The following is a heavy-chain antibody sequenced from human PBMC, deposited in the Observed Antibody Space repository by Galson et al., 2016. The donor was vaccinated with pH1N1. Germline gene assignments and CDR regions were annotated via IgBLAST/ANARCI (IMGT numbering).Heavy chain of an antibody. J-gene: IGHJ3*02. CDR3: ARPFYGGQYWGAAFNI. Sequence: SLRLSCAASGFTFRNYEMNWVRQAPGKGLEWVSYISGSGTTIYYADSVKGRFTISRDNAKTSLYLQMNSLRDEDTAVYYCARPFYGGQYWGAAFNIWGQGTMVTVSS. D-gene: IGHD4-23*01. V-gene: IGHV3-48*03. CDR1: GFTFRNYE. CDR2: ISGSGTTI.